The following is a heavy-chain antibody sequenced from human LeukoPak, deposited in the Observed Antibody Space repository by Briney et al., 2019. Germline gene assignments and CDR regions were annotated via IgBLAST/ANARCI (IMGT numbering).Heavy chain of an antibody. CDR1: GLTFYTYA. V-gene: IGHV3-23*01. CDR2: ISGRDGRT. Sequence: PGGSLRLSCAVSGLTFYTYAMRWVRQAPGKGLEWVSAISGRDGRTYYTDSVKGRFTISRDNSKNTLYLQMNSLRAEDTAVYYCARAGTAYWGQGTLVTVSS. D-gene: IGHD6-13*01. J-gene: IGHJ4*02. CDR3: ARAGTAY.